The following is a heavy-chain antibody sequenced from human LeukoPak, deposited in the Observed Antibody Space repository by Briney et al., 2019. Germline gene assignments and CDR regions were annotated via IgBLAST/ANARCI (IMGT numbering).Heavy chain of an antibody. V-gene: IGHV4-38-2*02. CDR3: ARDREQQLVRFYNAFDI. CDR1: GYSISSGYY. Sequence: SETLSLTCTVSGYSISSGYYWGWIRQPPGKGLEWIGTIFYTGQTYYSPSLKSRVTISVDTSKNQFSLKLRSVTAADTAVYYCARDREQQLVRFYNAFDIWGQGTMVTVSS. D-gene: IGHD6-13*01. J-gene: IGHJ3*02. CDR2: IFYTGQT.